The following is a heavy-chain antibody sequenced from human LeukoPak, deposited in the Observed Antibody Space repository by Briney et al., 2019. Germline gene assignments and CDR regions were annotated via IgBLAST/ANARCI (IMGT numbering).Heavy chain of an antibody. J-gene: IGHJ6*03. V-gene: IGHV1-69*05. CDR2: IIPIFGTA. Sequence: SVKVSCKASGGTFSSYAISWVRQAPGQGLEWMGGIIPIFGTANYAQKFQGRVTITTDESTSTAYMELSSLRSEDTAVYYCARGPRLPYYYDSSGYRLDYYYYMDVWGKGTTVTVSS. CDR3: ARGPRLPYYYDSSGYRLDYYYYMDV. D-gene: IGHD3-22*01. CDR1: GGTFSSYA.